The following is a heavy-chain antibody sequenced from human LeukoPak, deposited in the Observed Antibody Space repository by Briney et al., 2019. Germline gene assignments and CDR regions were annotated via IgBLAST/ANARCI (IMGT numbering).Heavy chain of an antibody. CDR2: MNPNSGKT. D-gene: IGHD6-13*01. CDR3: ARGRPGLASAGTYDF. Sequence: ASVKVSCKASGYTFTSSDINWVRQAPGQGLEWMGWMNPNSGKTGSARKFQGRVTMTKNISISTAYIEVSSLGYEDTATYYCARGRPGLASAGTYDFWGQGTLITVSS. CDR1: GYTFTSSD. J-gene: IGHJ4*02. V-gene: IGHV1-8*01.